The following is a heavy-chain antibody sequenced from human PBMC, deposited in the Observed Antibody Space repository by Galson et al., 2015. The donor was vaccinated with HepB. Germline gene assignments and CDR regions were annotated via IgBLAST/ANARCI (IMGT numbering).Heavy chain of an antibody. CDR1: GGSISSGGYS. J-gene: IGHJ4*02. Sequence: TLSLTCAVSGGSISSGGYSWSWIRQPPGKGLEWIGYIYHSGSTYYNPSLKSRVTISVDRSKNQFSLKLSSVTAADTAVYYCARESHDDGDYPPGFDYWGQGTLVTVSS. CDR3: ARESHDDGDYPPGFDY. V-gene: IGHV4-30-2*01. CDR2: IYHSGST. D-gene: IGHD4-17*01.